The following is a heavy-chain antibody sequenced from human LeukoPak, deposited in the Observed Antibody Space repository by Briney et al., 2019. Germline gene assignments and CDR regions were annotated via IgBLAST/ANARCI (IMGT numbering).Heavy chain of an antibody. CDR3: ASIPKDMVRGVTFRDY. CDR2: INSDGSST. Sequence: GGSLRLSCAASGFTFSSYWMHWVRQAPGKGLVWVSRINSDGSSTSYADSVKGRFTISRDNAKNTLYLQMNSLRAEDTAVYYCASIPKDMVRGVTFRDYWGQGTLVTVSS. J-gene: IGHJ4*02. V-gene: IGHV3-74*01. D-gene: IGHD3-10*01. CDR1: GFTFSSYW.